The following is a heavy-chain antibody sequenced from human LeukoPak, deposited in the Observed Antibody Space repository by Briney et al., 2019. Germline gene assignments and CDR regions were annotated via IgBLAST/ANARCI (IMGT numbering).Heavy chain of an antibody. J-gene: IGHJ3*02. CDR2: IGTAGDT. D-gene: IGHD6-19*01. Sequence: GGSLRLSCAASGFTFSSYDMHWVRQATGKGLEWVSAIGTAGDTYYPGSVKGRFTISRENAKNSLYLQMNSLRAGDTAVYYCARGGWQWLVESKDAFDIWGQGTIVTVSS. CDR1: GFTFSSYD. CDR3: ARGGWQWLVESKDAFDI. V-gene: IGHV3-13*01.